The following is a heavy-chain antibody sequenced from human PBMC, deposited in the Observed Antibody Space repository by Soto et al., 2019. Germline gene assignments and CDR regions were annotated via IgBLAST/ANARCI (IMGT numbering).Heavy chain of an antibody. CDR3: ARGATGYGNFDY. CDR2: INGDGSSL. CDR1: GFTFSSYW. D-gene: IGHD5-12*01. Sequence: EVQLVESGGGLVQPGGSLRLSCAASGFTFSSYWMHWVRQAPGKGLVWVSRINGDGSSLYYADSVKGRLTISRDSGKNTLYLQINSLRDEDTGVYYCARGATGYGNFDYWGQGTLVTVSS. V-gene: IGHV3-74*01. J-gene: IGHJ4*02.